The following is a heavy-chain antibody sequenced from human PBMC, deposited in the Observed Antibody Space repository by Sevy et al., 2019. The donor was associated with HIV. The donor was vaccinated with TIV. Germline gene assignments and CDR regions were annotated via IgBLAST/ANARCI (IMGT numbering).Heavy chain of an antibody. J-gene: IGHJ4*02. V-gene: IGHV3-15*07. Sequence: GGSLRLSCTTSGFIFSNAWMNWVRQAPGKGLEWVGRIKSKYDGGTTDYAAPVKGRWSVSRDDSKNTVYLQMNSLKAEDTAIYYCATGGYYFDYWGQGTLVTVSS. CDR3: ATGGYYFDY. CDR1: GFIFSNAW. D-gene: IGHD3-22*01. CDR2: IKSKYDGGTT.